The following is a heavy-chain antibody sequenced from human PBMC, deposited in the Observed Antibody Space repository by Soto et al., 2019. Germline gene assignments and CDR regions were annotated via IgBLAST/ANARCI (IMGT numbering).Heavy chain of an antibody. D-gene: IGHD2-15*01. J-gene: IGHJ4*02. Sequence: GESLKISCKGSGYSFTSYWISWVRQMPGKGLEWMGRIDPSDSYTNYSPSFQGHVTISADKSISTAYLQWSSLKASDTAMYYCAGGRDYCSGGSCYFDWGQGTLVTVSS. CDR2: IDPSDSYT. CDR1: GYSFTSYW. V-gene: IGHV5-10-1*01. CDR3: AGGRDYCSGGSCYFD.